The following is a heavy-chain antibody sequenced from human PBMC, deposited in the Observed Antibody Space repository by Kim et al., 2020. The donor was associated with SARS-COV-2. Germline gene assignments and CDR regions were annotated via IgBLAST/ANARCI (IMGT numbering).Heavy chain of an antibody. D-gene: IGHD2-21*02. J-gene: IGHJ6*02. CDR1: GGTFSSYA. CDR3: AREEIVVVTATPYYYYGMDV. CDR2: IIPIFGTA. Sequence: SVKVSCKASGGTFSSYAISWVRQAPGQGLEWMGGIIPIFGTANYAQKFQGRVTITADESTSTAYMELSSLRSEDTAVYYCAREEIVVVTATPYYYYGMDVWGQGTTVTVSS. V-gene: IGHV1-69*13.